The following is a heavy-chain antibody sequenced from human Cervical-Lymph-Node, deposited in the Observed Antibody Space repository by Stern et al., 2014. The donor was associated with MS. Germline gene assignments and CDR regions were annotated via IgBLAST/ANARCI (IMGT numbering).Heavy chain of an antibody. CDR2: ISGSGGST. Sequence: EVQLLESGGGLVQPGGSLRLSCAASGFTFSSYAMSWVRQAPGQGLEWVSAISGSGGSTYYADSVKGRFTISRDNSKNTLYLQMNSLRAEDTAVYYCAKDLGGSGWDAEYFQHWGQGTLVTVSS. CDR1: GFTFSSYA. CDR3: AKDLGGSGWDAEYFQH. D-gene: IGHD6-19*01. V-gene: IGHV3-23*01. J-gene: IGHJ1*01.